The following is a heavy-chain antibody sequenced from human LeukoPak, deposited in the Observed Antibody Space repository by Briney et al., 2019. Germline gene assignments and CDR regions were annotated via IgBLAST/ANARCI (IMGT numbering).Heavy chain of an antibody. Sequence: PGESLRLSCAASGFTFSSYAMSWVRRAPGKGLEWVSGITISGGSASYADSVKGRFTISRDNAKNSLYLQMNSLRAEDTAVYYCASDKAHAFDIWGQGTMVTVSS. V-gene: IGHV3-23*01. CDR2: ITISGGSA. CDR3: ASDKAHAFDI. CDR1: GFTFSSYA. J-gene: IGHJ3*02.